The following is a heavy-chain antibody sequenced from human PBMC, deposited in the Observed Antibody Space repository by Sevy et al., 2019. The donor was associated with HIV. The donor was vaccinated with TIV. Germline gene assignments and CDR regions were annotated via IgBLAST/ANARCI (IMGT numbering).Heavy chain of an antibody. J-gene: IGHJ6*02. CDR3: ARLTTQPTSDLYGLDV. V-gene: IGHV1-2*02. CDR1: GYIFSDYY. CDR2: INSDSGVT. Sequence: ASVKVSCKASGYIFSDYYIHWVRQAPGQGLEWMGWINSDSGVTNYAQRFQGEVTVTRDTSLRTAYLELTNLKSNDTAIYYCARLTTQPTSDLYGLDVWGQGTTVTVSS. D-gene: IGHD4-17*01.